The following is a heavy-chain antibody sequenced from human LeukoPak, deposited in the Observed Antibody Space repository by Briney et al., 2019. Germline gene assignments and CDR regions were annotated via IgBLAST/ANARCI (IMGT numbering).Heavy chain of an antibody. CDR2: ISYDGSNK. CDR1: GFTFSNYW. CDR3: ARDFHPGYSSGWYRSPWFDP. V-gene: IGHV3-30-3*01. Sequence: SGGSLRLSCAASGFTFSNYWITWVRQAPGKGLEWVAVISYDGSNKYYADSVKGRFTISRDNSKNTLYLQMNSLRAEDTAVYYCARDFHPGYSSGWYRSPWFDPWGQGTLVTVSS. D-gene: IGHD6-19*01. J-gene: IGHJ5*02.